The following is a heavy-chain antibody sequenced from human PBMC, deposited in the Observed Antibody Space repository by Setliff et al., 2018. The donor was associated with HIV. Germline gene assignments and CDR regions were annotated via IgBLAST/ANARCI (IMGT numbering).Heavy chain of an antibody. J-gene: IGHJ4*02. CDR2: ISSSSSSI. V-gene: IGHV3-48*04. CDR3: VRGPQFRPH. Sequence: GSLRLSCAASGFTFSSYSMNWVRQAPGKGLEWLSYISSSSSSIYHADSVKGRFTISRDNTRSTLYLQMNRLRVEDTAVYYCVRGPQFRPHWGQGTLVTVS. CDR1: GFTFSSYS.